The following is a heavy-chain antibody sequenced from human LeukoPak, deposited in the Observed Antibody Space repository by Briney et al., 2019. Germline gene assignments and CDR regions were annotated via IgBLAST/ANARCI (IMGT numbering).Heavy chain of an antibody. D-gene: IGHD3-22*01. Sequence: SETLCLTCTVSGGSISSYYWSWIRQPAGKGLEWIGRIYTSGSTNYNPSLKSRVTMSVDTSKNQFSLKLSSVTAADTAVYYCASESPYYYDSSGYALFDYWGQGTLVTVSS. V-gene: IGHV4-4*07. J-gene: IGHJ4*02. CDR2: IYTSGST. CDR1: GGSISSYY. CDR3: ASESPYYYDSSGYALFDY.